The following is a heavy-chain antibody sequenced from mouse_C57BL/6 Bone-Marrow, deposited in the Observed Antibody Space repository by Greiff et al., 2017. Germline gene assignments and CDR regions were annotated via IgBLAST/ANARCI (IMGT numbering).Heavy chain of an antibody. V-gene: IGHV1-64*01. CDR2: IHPNSGST. Sequence: VQLQQPGAELVKPGASVKLSCKASGYTFTSYWMHWVKQRPGQGLEWIGMIHPNSGSTNSNEKFKSKATLTVDKSSSTAYMQLSSLTSEDSAVYYCARRRGQRGYFDVWGTGTTVTVSS. J-gene: IGHJ1*03. CDR3: ARRRGQRGYFDV. CDR1: GYTFTSYW.